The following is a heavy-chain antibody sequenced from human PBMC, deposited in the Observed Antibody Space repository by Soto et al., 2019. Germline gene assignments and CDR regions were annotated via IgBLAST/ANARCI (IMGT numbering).Heavy chain of an antibody. CDR3: VRGLAGTSDY. D-gene: IGHD6-13*01. CDR2: TSPNGNEI. V-gene: IGHV3-74*01. CDR1: GFTFSAYW. Sequence: GGSLRLSRAASGFTFSAYWMHWVRQAPGKGLVWVSRTSPNGNEIAYADSVKGRFAISRDNAKNTLYLQMNSLRAEDTAVYYCVRGLAGTSDYWGRGTLVTVSS. J-gene: IGHJ4*02.